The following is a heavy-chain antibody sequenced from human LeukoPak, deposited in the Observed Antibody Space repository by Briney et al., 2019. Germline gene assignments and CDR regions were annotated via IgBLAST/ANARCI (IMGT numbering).Heavy chain of an antibody. CDR1: GFTFSSYW. V-gene: IGHV3-7*01. CDR3: AREQTGDWGAFDI. J-gene: IGHJ3*02. CDR2: IKQDGSEK. Sequence: PGGSLRLSCAASGFTFSSYWMSWVRQAPGKGLEWVANIKQDGSEKYYVDSVKGRFTISRDNAKNSLYLQMNSLRAEDTAVYYCAREQTGDWGAFDIWGQGKMVTVSS. D-gene: IGHD7-27*01.